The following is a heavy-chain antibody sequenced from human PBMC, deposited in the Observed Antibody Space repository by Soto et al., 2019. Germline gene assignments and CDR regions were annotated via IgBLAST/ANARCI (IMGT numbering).Heavy chain of an antibody. CDR3: ARGPNGDKVDY. J-gene: IGHJ4*02. CDR1: GGSISSDYYY. Sequence: QVQLQEPGPRLVEPSQTLSLTCTVSGGSISSDYYYWSWIRQPPGTGLEWIGHIYNSGSTYSNPSLKSRVTISVDMSKNQFSLNLSSVTAADTAVYYCARGPNGDKVDYWGQGTLVTVSS. CDR2: IYNSGST. D-gene: IGHD7-27*01. V-gene: IGHV4-30-4*01.